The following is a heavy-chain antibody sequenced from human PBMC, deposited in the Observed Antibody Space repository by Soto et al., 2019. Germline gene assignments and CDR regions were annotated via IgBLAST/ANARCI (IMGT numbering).Heavy chain of an antibody. CDR2: IIWNGGKT. V-gene: IGHV3-9*01. D-gene: IGHD2-8*01. J-gene: IGHJ6*02. CDR3: GRDIKNGGMEV. Sequence: EEQVVESGGGLVQPGRSLRLSCVASGFTFNDRAMHWVRQVPGKGLEWVSGIIWNGGKTDYADSVKGRFTISSDNAKNVLSLQIKNLRVEDTALYYCGRDIKNGGMEVWGQGTTVIVSS. CDR1: GFTFNDRA.